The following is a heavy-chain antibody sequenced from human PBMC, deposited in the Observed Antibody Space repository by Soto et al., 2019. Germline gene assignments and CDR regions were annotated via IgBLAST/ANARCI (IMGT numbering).Heavy chain of an antibody. CDR1: GGTFSSYT. CDR2: IIPILGIA. Sequence: QVQLVQSGAEVKKPGSSVKVSCKASGGTFSSYTISWVRQAPGQGLEWMGRIIPILGIANYAQKFQGRVTITADKSTSTAYMELSSLRSEDTAVYYCARGDDSSGYYHVPDYWGQGTLVTVSS. V-gene: IGHV1-69*02. CDR3: ARGDDSSGYYHVPDY. J-gene: IGHJ4*02. D-gene: IGHD3-22*01.